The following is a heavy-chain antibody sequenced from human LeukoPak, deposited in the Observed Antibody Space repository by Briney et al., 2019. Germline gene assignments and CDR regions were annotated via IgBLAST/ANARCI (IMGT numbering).Heavy chain of an antibody. D-gene: IGHD3-10*01. Sequence: GASVKVSCKASGYTFTSYGISWVRQAPGQGLEWMGWISAYNGNTNYAQKLQGRVTMTTDTSTSTAYMELRSLRSDDTAVYYCTRDPGWFGELLYFDYWGQGTLVTVSS. CDR1: GYTFTSYG. J-gene: IGHJ4*02. CDR3: TRDPGWFGELLYFDY. CDR2: ISAYNGNT. V-gene: IGHV1-18*01.